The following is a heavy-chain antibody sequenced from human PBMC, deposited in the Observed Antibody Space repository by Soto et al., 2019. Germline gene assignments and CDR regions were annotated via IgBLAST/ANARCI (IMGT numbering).Heavy chain of an antibody. D-gene: IGHD3-22*01. V-gene: IGHV2-5*01. Sequence: QITLKESGPTLVKPTQTLTLTCTFSGFSLSTSGVGVGWIRQPPGKALEWLALIYWNDDKRYSPSLKSRLTITKHTSKNQVVLTMTNMDPVDTATYYCARRIPPETMIGPPAGFDPWDQVTLVTVSS. CDR3: ARRIPPETMIGPPAGFDP. J-gene: IGHJ5*02. CDR1: GFSLSTSGVG. CDR2: IYWNDDK.